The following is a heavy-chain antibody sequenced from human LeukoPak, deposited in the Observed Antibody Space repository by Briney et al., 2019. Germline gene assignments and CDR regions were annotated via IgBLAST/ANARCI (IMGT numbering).Heavy chain of an antibody. V-gene: IGHV4-39*07. D-gene: IGHD2-15*01. Sequence: SETLSLTCTVSGGSISSSSYYWGWIRQPPGKGLEWIGSIYYSGSTYYNPSLKSRVTISVDTSKNQFSLKLSSVTAADTAVYYCARDLRYCSGGSCWNWFDPWGQGTLVTVSS. CDR2: IYYSGST. J-gene: IGHJ5*02. CDR3: ARDLRYCSGGSCWNWFDP. CDR1: GGSISSSSYY.